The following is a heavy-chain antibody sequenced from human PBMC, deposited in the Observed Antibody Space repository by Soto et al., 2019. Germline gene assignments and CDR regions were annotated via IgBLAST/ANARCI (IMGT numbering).Heavy chain of an antibody. CDR2: ISSSSSTI. CDR1: GFTFSSYS. CDR3: AREADYSSPQRGLFDP. J-gene: IGHJ5*02. D-gene: IGHD6-13*01. Sequence: EVQLVESGGGLVQPGGSLRLSCAASGFTFSSYSMNWLRQAPGKGLEWVSYISSSSSTIYYADSVKGRFTISRDSAKNSLYRQMNSRRDEDTAIYYCAREADYSSPQRGLFDPGGQGTLVTVSS. V-gene: IGHV3-48*02.